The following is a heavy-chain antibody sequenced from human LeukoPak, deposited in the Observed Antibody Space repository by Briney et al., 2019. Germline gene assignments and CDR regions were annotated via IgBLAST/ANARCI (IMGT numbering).Heavy chain of an antibody. V-gene: IGHV4-34*01. CDR2: INHSGST. CDR1: GGSFSVYY. CDR3: ARGADYYDSSGYYSAD. D-gene: IGHD3-22*01. Sequence: SETLSLTCAVYGGSFSVYYWSWLRHPPGKGLGWIGEINHSGSTNYNPSLKSRGTISVDTSKNQFSLKLSSVTAADTAVYYCARGADYYDSSGYYSADWGQGTLVTVSS. J-gene: IGHJ4*02.